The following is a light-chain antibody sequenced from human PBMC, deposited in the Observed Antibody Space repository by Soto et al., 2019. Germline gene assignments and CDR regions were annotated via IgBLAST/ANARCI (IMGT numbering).Light chain of an antibody. CDR2: DVS. V-gene: IGLV2-14*03. CDR3: SSYTSSRTHV. J-gene: IGLJ1*01. CDR1: SSDVGAYNF. Sequence: QSALTQPASVSGSPGQSITISCTGTSSDVGAYNFVSWYQQHPGKVPKLMIFDVSNRPSGVSDRFSGSKSGNTASLTISGLQAEDEGDYYCSSYTSSRTHVFGSGTKLTVL.